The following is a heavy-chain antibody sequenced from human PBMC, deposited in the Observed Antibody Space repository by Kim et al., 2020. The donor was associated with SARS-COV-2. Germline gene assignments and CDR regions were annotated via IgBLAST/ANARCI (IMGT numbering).Heavy chain of an antibody. D-gene: IGHD3-3*01. V-gene: IGHV4-61*01. CDR1: GGSVSSGSYY. CDR2: NYYSGST. J-gene: IGHJ3*02. Sequence: SETLSLTCTVSGGSVSSGSYYWSWIRQPPGKGLEGIGYNYYSGSTNYNPSLKSRVTISVDTSKTQFSLKMSSVTAAYTAVYYCARNEMSDITSVVVVSWKGALDIWGEGKMVTVSS. CDR3: ARNEMSDITSVVVVSWKGALDI.